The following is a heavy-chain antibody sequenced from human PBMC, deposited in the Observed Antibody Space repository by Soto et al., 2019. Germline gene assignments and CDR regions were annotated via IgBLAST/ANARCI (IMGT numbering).Heavy chain of an antibody. J-gene: IGHJ4*02. D-gene: IGHD2-15*01. CDR3: ARATNYCSGGSGYSN. CDR2: IIPILCIA. V-gene: IGHV1-69*02. CDR1: RVTFSSYT. Sequence: QVQLVQSGAEVKKPGSSVKVSCKASRVTFSSYTISWVRQAPGQGLEWMGRIIPILCIANYAQKFQGRVTITADKSTSTAYLDLSSLRSEDTAVYYCARATNYCSGGSGYSNWGQGTLVTVSS.